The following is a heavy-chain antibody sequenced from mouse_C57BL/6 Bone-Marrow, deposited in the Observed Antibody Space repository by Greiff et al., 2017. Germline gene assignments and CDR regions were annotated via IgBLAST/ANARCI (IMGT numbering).Heavy chain of an antibody. CDR1: GFTFSDYG. J-gene: IGHJ3*01. D-gene: IGHD2-4*01. CDR3: ARPYEYDVWFAY. CDR2: ISSGSSTI. Sequence: EVHLVESGGGLVKPGGSLKLSCAASGFTFSDYGMHWVRQAPEKGLEWVAYISSGSSTIYYADTVKGRFTIARDNAKNTLFLQMTSLRSEDTAMYYCARPYEYDVWFAYWGQGTLVTVSA. V-gene: IGHV5-17*01.